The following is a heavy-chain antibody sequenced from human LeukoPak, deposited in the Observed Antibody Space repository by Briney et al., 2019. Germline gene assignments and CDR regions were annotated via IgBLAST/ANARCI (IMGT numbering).Heavy chain of an antibody. Sequence: SEPLSLTFTVSGGSIISYYWSWIRQPPGKGLEWIGYIYYSGSTNYNPSLKSRLTISVDASKNQFSLKLSSVTATHTAVYYCASLTTVTQGYFDSWGQGTLVTVSS. J-gene: IGHJ4*02. D-gene: IGHD4-17*01. CDR2: IYYSGST. CDR3: ASLTTVTQGYFDS. CDR1: GGSIISYY. V-gene: IGHV4-59*08.